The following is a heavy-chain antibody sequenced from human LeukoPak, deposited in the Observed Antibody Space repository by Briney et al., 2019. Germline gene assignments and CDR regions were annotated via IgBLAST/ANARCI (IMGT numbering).Heavy chain of an antibody. D-gene: IGHD5-24*01. CDR1: GDSISSSDDY. Sequence: SETLSLTCTVSGDSISSSDDYWGCIRQPPGKGLEWIGSIYYSGSTYYNPSLKSRVTISVDTSKNQFSLKLSSVTAADTAVYYCARIPGYTGYARYYYYYYMDVWGKGTTVTVSS. J-gene: IGHJ6*03. CDR2: IYYSGST. CDR3: ARIPGYTGYARYYYYYYMDV. V-gene: IGHV4-39*01.